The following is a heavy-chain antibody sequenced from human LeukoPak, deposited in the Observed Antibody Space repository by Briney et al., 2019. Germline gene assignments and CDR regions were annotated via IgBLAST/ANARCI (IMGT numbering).Heavy chain of an antibody. V-gene: IGHV4-4*09. D-gene: IGHD6-19*01. CDR2: IYTSGST. CDR3: ARPRSSGWDFDY. Sequence: PSETLSLTCTVSGGSISSYYWSWIRQPPGKGLEWIGYIYTSGSTNYNPSLKSRVTISVDTSKNLFSLKLSSVTAADTAVYYCARPRSSGWDFDYWGQGTLVTVSS. CDR1: GGSISSYY. J-gene: IGHJ4*02.